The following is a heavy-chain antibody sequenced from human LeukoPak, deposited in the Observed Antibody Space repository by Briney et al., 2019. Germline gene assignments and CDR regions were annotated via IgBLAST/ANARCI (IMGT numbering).Heavy chain of an antibody. J-gene: IGHJ6*03. V-gene: IGHV4-59*01. D-gene: IGHD1-14*01. CDR2: IYYTGST. Sequence: SETLSLTCTVSGGSISSYFWSWIRQPPGKGLEWIGFIYYTGSTNYNPSLKSRVTISLDTSKNQFSLKLSSVTAADTAVYYCARYNANYYYYMDDWGKGTTVTVSS. CDR1: GGSISSYF. CDR3: ARYNANYYYYMDD.